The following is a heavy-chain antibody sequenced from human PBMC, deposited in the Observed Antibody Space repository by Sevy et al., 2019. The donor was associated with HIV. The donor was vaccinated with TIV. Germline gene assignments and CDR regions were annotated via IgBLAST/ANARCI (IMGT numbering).Heavy chain of an antibody. Sequence: GGSLRLSCAASGFTFSNYGIHWVHQAPGKGLEWVAVVSYDGSYKYYGDSVRGRFTISRDNSKNTLYLQMNSLRTDDTAVYYCAKGSSATHSAFDIWGQGTMVTVSS. CDR1: GFTFSNYG. J-gene: IGHJ3*02. CDR2: VSYDGSYK. V-gene: IGHV3-30*18. CDR3: AKGSSATHSAFDI. D-gene: IGHD6-19*01.